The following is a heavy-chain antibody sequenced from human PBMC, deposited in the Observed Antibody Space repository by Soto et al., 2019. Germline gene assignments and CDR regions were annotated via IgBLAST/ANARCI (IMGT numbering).Heavy chain of an antibody. Sequence: PSESLSLTCTVSGASISGFYWSWIRKSAGKGLEWIGRIYATGTTDYNPSLKSRVMMSVDTSKKQFSLKLRSVTAADTAVYYCVRDATKTLRDWFDPWGQGTSVTVSS. J-gene: IGHJ5*02. CDR1: GASISGFY. V-gene: IGHV4-4*07. CDR3: VRDATKTLRDWFDP. CDR2: IYATGTT. D-gene: IGHD1-1*01.